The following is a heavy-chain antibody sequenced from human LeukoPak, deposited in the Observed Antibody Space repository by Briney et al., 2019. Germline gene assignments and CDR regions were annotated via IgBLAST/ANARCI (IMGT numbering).Heavy chain of an antibody. D-gene: IGHD2-15*01. CDR2: ISSSSSYI. Sequence: GGSLRLSCAASGFTFSSYSMNWVRQAPGKGLEWVSSISSSSSYIYYADSVKGRFTISRDNAKNSLYLQMNSLRAEDTAVYYCARDGVPIRHCSGGSCSGNWFDPWGQGTLVTVSS. CDR3: ARDGVPIRHCSGGSCSGNWFDP. J-gene: IGHJ5*02. V-gene: IGHV3-21*01. CDR1: GFTFSSYS.